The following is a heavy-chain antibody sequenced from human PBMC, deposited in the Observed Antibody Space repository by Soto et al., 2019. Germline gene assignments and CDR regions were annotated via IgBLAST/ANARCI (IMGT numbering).Heavy chain of an antibody. CDR1: GGSISSSSYY. D-gene: IGHD3-10*01. J-gene: IGHJ6*02. CDR3: ASLSMVRGVLYGMDV. V-gene: IGHV4-39*07. Sequence: SETLSLTCTVSGGSISSSSYYWGWIRQPPGKGLEWIGSIYYSGSTYYNPSLKSRVTISVDTSKNQFSLKLSSVTAADTAVYYCASLSMVRGVLYGMDVWGQGTTVTVSS. CDR2: IYYSGST.